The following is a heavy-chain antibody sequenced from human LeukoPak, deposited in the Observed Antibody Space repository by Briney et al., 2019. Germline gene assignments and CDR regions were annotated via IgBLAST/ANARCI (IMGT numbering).Heavy chain of an antibody. CDR1: GGSMSSSSYY. D-gene: IGHD2-2*01. CDR2: IYYSGST. J-gene: IGHJ6*03. V-gene: IGHV4-39*07. CDR3: ARVWGQLLSPYYYYMDV. Sequence: SEPLSLTCTVSGGSMSSSSYYWGWIRQPPGKGLEWIGSIYYSGSTYYNPSLKSRVTISVDTSKNQFSLKLSSVTAADTAVYYCARVWGQLLSPYYYYMDVWGKGTTVTISS.